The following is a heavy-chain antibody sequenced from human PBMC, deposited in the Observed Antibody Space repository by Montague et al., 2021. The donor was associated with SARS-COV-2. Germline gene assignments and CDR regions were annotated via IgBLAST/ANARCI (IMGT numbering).Heavy chain of an antibody. CDR2: IDTSSTYI. D-gene: IGHD4-17*01. J-gene: IGHJ4*02. CDR1: GFTFSAFN. CDR3: AGKDFGEN. Sequence: SLRLSCAASGFTFSAFNMHWVRQAPGKGLEWVSSIDTSSTYIYYADSVQGRFTISRDNAKNSVYLHMNRLRAEDTALYYCAGKDFGENWGWGTLVTVSS. V-gene: IGHV3-21*01.